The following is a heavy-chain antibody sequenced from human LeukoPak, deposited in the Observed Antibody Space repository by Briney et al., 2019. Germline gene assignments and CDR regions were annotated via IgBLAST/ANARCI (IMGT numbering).Heavy chain of an antibody. CDR3: ARVEALGGDRTEDAFDI. Sequence: GGSLRLSCAASGFTVSSNYMSWVRQAPGKGLEWVSVIYSGGSTYYADSVKGRFTISRDNSKNTLYLQMNSLRAEDTAVYYCARVEALGGDRTEDAFDIWGQGTMVTVSS. CDR1: GFTVSSNY. J-gene: IGHJ3*02. D-gene: IGHD2-21*02. V-gene: IGHV3-66*01. CDR2: IYSGGST.